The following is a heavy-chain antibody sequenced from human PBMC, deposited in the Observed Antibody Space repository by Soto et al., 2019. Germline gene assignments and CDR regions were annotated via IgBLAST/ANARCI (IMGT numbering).Heavy chain of an antibody. J-gene: IGHJ4*02. V-gene: IGHV5-10-1*03. CDR1: GYSFTSSW. Sequence: EVQLVQSGAEVKKPGESLRISCQGSGYSFTSSWISWVRQMPVEGLEWMGRIDPSDSYINYSPSFQGRVTISADKSISTADLQWSSLKASDTAMYYCARRGSSSSFFYDSWGQGTLVTVSS. D-gene: IGHD6-6*01. CDR3: ARRGSSSSFFYDS. CDR2: IDPSDSYI.